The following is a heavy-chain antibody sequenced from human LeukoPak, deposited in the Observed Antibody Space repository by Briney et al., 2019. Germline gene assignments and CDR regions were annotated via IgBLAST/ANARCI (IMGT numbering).Heavy chain of an antibody. CDR3: GRHFPETGRDEQPLEY. Sequence: SETLSLTCTVSGGSISSSDSYWAWVRQPPGKGLEWIGSVCFSRTTYYNPSLKSRVTMSIDTSKNHFSLKVASVTAADTAVYYCGRHFPETGRDEQPLEYWGQGSLFTVSS. V-gene: IGHV4-39*01. CDR1: GGSISSSDSY. J-gene: IGHJ4*02. CDR2: VCFSRTT. D-gene: IGHD3-10*01.